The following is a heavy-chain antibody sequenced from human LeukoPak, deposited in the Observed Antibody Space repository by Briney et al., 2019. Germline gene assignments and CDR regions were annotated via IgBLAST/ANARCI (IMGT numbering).Heavy chain of an antibody. J-gene: IGHJ6*03. CDR1: GYTFTSYG. Sequence: ASVKVSCKASGYTFTSYGITWVRQAPGQGLEWMGWISAYNGNTNYPQKLQGRVTMTTDTSTSTAYMELSSLRSDDTAVYFCVRDIDYYDSSGFGGGYYYYYMDVWGRGTTVTVSS. CDR3: VRDIDYYDSSGFGGGYYYYYMDV. D-gene: IGHD3-22*01. CDR2: ISAYNGNT. V-gene: IGHV1-18*01.